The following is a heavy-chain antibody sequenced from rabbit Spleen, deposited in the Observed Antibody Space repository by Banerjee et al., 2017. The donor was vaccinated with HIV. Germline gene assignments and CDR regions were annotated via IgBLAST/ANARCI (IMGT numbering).Heavy chain of an antibody. CDR1: GFSFGSNDY. CDR2: IYPDNSGST. CDR3: ARDPVIAGSAYYDL. V-gene: IGHV1S40*01. D-gene: IGHD8-1*01. J-gene: IGHJ3*01. Sequence: QSLEESGGDLVKPGASLTLTCTASGFSFGSNDYVCWVRQAPGRGLECITCIYPDNSGSTYYASWAKGRFTISETSSTTVTLQMTSLTAADTATYFCARDPVIAGSAYYDLWGQGTLVTVS.